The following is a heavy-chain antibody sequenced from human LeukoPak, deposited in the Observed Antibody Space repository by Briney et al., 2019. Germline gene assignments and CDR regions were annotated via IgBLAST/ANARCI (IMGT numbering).Heavy chain of an antibody. V-gene: IGHV4-38-2*02. Sequence: SETLSLTCTVSGYSISSGYYWGWIRQPPGKGLEWIGSIYHSGSTYYNPSLKSRVTISVDTSKNQFSLKLSSVTAAGTAVYYCARMTTQGDYWGQGTLVTVSS. J-gene: IGHJ4*02. D-gene: IGHD4-11*01. CDR1: GYSISSGYY. CDR2: IYHSGST. CDR3: ARMTTQGDY.